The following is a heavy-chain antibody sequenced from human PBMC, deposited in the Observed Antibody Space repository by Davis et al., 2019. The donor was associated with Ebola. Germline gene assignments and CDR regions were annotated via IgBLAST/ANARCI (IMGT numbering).Heavy chain of an antibody. Sequence: ASVKVSCKASGYTFTSYGISWVRQAPGQGLEWMGWISAYNGNTNYAQKLQGRVTMTTDTSTSTAYMELRSLRSDDTAVYYCARDRYDFWSGYFHGDYYYYGMDVWGQGTTVTVSS. V-gene: IGHV1-18*01. CDR2: ISAYNGNT. D-gene: IGHD3-3*01. CDR3: ARDRYDFWSGYFHGDYYYYGMDV. CDR1: GYTFTSYG. J-gene: IGHJ6*02.